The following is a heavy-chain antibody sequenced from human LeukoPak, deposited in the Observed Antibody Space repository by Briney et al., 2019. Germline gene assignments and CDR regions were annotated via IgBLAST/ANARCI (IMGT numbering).Heavy chain of an antibody. Sequence: GASVKVSCKASGYTFTSYYMHWVRQAPGQGLEWMGIINPSGGTTSNAQKFQGRVTMTRDTSTSTVYMELSSLRSEDTAVYYCARDFYDILTGYYPKNWFDPWAREPWSPSPQ. CDR3: ARDFYDILTGYYPKNWFDP. CDR1: GYTFTSYY. V-gene: IGHV1-46*01. D-gene: IGHD3-9*01. CDR2: INPSGGTT. J-gene: IGHJ5*02.